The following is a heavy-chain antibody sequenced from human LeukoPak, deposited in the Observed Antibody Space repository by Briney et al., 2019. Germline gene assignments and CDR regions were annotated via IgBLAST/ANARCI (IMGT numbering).Heavy chain of an antibody. Sequence: SVKVSFKASGNSISNYAVSWVRQAPGQGFEWMGGIIPIFGTADYAQKFQGRVTITADQSTSTTYMALSSLKSEDTATYYCTTRACHAGGCSSNFYYYYGLHFWGQGTTVSVSS. V-gene: IGHV1-69*01. CDR3: TTRACHAGGCSSNFYYYYGLHF. CDR1: GNSISNYA. J-gene: IGHJ6*02. D-gene: IGHD3-16*01. CDR2: IIPIFGTA.